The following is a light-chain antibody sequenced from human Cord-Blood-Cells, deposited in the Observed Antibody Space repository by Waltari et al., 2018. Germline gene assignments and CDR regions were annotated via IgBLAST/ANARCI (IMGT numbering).Light chain of an antibody. Sequence: DIVMTQSPLSLPVTPGEPASISCRSSQSLLHSNGYNYLDRYLQKPGQSPQPLIYLGSNRASGVPDRFSGSGSGTDFTLKISRVEAEDVGVYYCMQALQTPTFGQGTKVEIK. CDR2: LGS. V-gene: IGKV2-28*01. CDR1: QSLLHSNGYNY. CDR3: MQALQTPT. J-gene: IGKJ1*01.